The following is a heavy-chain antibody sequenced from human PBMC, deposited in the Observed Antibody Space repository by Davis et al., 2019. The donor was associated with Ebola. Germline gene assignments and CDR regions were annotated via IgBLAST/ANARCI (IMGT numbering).Heavy chain of an antibody. D-gene: IGHD1-1*01. Sequence: PGGSLRLSCAASGFTFSSDAMSWVRQAPGKGLEWVSVISATGGSTYYADSVKGRFTISRDNSKNTLDMEMNSLRAEDTALYYCAKSAGTPGWFGPWGQGTLVTVSS. CDR1: GFTFSSDA. V-gene: IGHV3-23*01. CDR2: ISATGGST. CDR3: AKSAGTPGWFGP. J-gene: IGHJ5*02.